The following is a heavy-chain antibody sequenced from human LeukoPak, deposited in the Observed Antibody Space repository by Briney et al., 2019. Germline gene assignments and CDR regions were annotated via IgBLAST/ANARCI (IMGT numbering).Heavy chain of an antibody. CDR2: ISANNINT. V-gene: IGHV1-18*01. J-gene: IGHJ4*02. CDR1: GYTFSSYG. CDR3: ASVYFDF. Sequence: RASAKVSCKASGYTFSSYGISWVRQAPGQGLEWMGWISANNINTNYAQKLQGRVTMTTDTSTSTAYVELRSLRSDDTAVYYCASVYFDFWGQGTLVTVSS.